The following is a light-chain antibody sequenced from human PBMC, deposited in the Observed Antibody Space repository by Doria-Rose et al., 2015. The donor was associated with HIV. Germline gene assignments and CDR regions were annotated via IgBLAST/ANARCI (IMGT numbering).Light chain of an antibody. V-gene: IGKV3-20*01. J-gene: IGKJ5*01. CDR2: DAS. Sequence: TQSPGTLSLSSGERATLSCRASQRVKSNYLAWYQQKPGQAPRLPIYDASTRATGIPDGFSGSGSGTDFTLTISRLEPEDVAVYYCQQYGTSRGTFGQGTRLEIK. CDR3: QQYGTSRGT. CDR1: QRVKSNY.